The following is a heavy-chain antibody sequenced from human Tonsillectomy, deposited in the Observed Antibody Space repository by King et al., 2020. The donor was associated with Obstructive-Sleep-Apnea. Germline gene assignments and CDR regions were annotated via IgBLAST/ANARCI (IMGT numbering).Heavy chain of an antibody. CDR2: IKSKNDCGTI. V-gene: IGHV3-15*01. Sequence: VQLVESGGGLVKPGGSLRLSCEASGFTFSKTWMSWVRQAPGKGLEWIGRIKSKNDCGTIDYAAPVKGRFIISRDDSESTVYLQMNSLKTEDTAVYYCTTDPRDWGQGTLVTVSA. J-gene: IGHJ4*02. CDR3: TTDPRD. CDR1: GFTFSKTW. D-gene: IGHD3-10*01.